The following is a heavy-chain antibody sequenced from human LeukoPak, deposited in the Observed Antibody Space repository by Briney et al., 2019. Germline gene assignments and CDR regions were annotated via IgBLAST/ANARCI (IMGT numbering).Heavy chain of an antibody. V-gene: IGHV3-66*01. CDR1: GFTVSSNY. J-gene: IGHJ4*02. D-gene: IGHD3-22*01. Sequence: PGGSLRLSCAASGFTVSSNYMSWVRQAPGKGLEWVSVIYSGGSTYYADSVKGRFTISRDNSKNTLHLQMNSLRPEDTAVYYCANENYFDSSGYPDNWGQGSLVTVSS. CDR2: IYSGGST. CDR3: ANENYFDSSGYPDN.